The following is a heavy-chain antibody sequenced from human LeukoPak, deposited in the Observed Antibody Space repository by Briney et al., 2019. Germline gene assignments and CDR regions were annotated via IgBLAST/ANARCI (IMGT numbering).Heavy chain of an antibody. J-gene: IGHJ4*02. Sequence: GGSLRLSCAASGFTFDDYAMHWVRQAPGKDLEWVSGISWNSGSIGYADSVKGRFTISRDNAKNSLYLQMNSLRAEDTALYYCARSIRYFQLFEYWGQGTLVAVSS. CDR2: ISWNSGSI. V-gene: IGHV3-9*01. CDR1: GFTFDDYA. CDR3: ARSIRYFQLFEY. D-gene: IGHD3-9*01.